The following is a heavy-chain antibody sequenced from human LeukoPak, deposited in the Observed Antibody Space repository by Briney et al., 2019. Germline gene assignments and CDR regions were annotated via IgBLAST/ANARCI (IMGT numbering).Heavy chain of an antibody. CDR1: GYTFTSYD. Sequence: ASVKVSCKASGYTFTSYDINWVRQATGQGLEWMGWMNPNSGNTGYAQKFQGRVTITRNTSISTAYMELSSLRSEDTAVYYCARVPYNWNGPYYYYMDVWGKGTTVTVSS. J-gene: IGHJ6*03. V-gene: IGHV1-8*03. D-gene: IGHD1-20*01. CDR3: ARVPYNWNGPYYYYMDV. CDR2: MNPNSGNT.